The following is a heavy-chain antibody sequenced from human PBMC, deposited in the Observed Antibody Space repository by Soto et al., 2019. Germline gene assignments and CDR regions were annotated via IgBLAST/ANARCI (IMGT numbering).Heavy chain of an antibody. V-gene: IGHV3-33*01. CDR2: IWYDGSNK. Sequence: QVQLVESGGGVVQPGRSLRLSCAASGFTFSSYGMHWVRQAPGKGLEWVAVIWYDGSNKYYADSVKGRFTISRDNSKNTLYLQMNRLRAEDTAVYYCARDQYSGSYLDYYYGMDVWGQGTTVTVSS. J-gene: IGHJ6*02. D-gene: IGHD1-26*01. CDR1: GFTFSSYG. CDR3: ARDQYSGSYLDYYYGMDV.